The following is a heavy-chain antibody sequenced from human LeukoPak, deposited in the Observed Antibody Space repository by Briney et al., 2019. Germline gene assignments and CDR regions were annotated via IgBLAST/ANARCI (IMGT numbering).Heavy chain of an antibody. CDR2: INPNSGGT. CDR3: ARCSGGSCYGGGGFDP. D-gene: IGHD2-15*01. V-gene: IGHV1-2*02. Sequence: ASVKVSCKASGYTFTGYYLHWVRQAPGQGLEWMGWINPNSGGTNYAQKFQGRVTMTRDTSISTAYMELSRLRSDDTAVYSCARCSGGSCYGGGGFDPWGQGTLVTVSS. J-gene: IGHJ5*02. CDR1: GYTFTGYY.